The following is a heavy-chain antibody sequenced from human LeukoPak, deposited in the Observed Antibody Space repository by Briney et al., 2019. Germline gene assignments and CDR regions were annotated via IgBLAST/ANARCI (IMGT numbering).Heavy chain of an antibody. CDR1: GGSISSSTYY. CDR2: INYSGST. D-gene: IGHD2-15*01. CDR3: ASSGKYCSGGGCFPNYMDV. V-gene: IGHV4-39*01. J-gene: IGHJ6*03. Sequence: PSETLCLTCTVSGGSISSSTYYWGWIRQPPEKGLEWIGSINYSGSTYYSPSLRTRVNISVDTSKNQFSLKLNSVTAADTAVYYCASSGKYCSGGGCFPNYMDVWGKGTTVTVSS.